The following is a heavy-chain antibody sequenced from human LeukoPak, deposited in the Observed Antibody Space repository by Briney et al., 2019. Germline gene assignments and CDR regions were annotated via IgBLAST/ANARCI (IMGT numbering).Heavy chain of an antibody. CDR2: IKQDGSEK. V-gene: IGHV3-7*03. CDR3: ASFPDYYDSSGPYAFDI. Sequence: GGSLRLSCAVSGFTFSSYWMSWVRQAPGKGLEWVANIKQDGSEKYYVDSVKGRFTISRDNAKNSLYLQMNSLRAEDTAVYYCASFPDYYDSSGPYAFDIWGQGTMVTVSS. J-gene: IGHJ3*02. D-gene: IGHD3-22*01. CDR1: GFTFSSYW.